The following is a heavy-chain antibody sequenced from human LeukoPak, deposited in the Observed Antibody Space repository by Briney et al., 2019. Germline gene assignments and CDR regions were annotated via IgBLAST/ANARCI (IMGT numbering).Heavy chain of an antibody. CDR3: ARVLRASVWDNSGHPDY. Sequence: ASVKVSCKASGYTFTGYYLHWVRQAPGQGLEWMGWINPNSGDTKYAQEFQGRVTMTRDTSISTAYMELSGLRSDDTAVYYCARVLRASVWDNSGHPDYWGQGALDTVSS. J-gene: IGHJ4*02. CDR1: GYTFTGYY. D-gene: IGHD3-22*01. V-gene: IGHV1-2*02. CDR2: INPNSGDT.